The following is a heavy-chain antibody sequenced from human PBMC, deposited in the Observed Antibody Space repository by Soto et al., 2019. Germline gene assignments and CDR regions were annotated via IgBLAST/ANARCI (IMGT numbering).Heavy chain of an antibody. D-gene: IGHD6-19*01. CDR1: GLSLSTSEVG. Sequence: SGPTPVNPTQTVTMTCTVSGLSLSTSEVGVGWIRQPPGKALEWLGIIYWDDDTRYSPSLKSRFTITKDTSKNQVVLTLTNVDPVDTATYYCAHRRPNSSGWPFDYWGQGTRVTVSS. J-gene: IGHJ4*02. V-gene: IGHV2-5*02. CDR2: IYWDDDT. CDR3: AHRRPNSSGWPFDY.